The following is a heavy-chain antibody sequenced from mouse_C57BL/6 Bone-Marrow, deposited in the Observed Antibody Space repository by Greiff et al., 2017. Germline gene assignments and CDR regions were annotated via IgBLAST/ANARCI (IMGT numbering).Heavy chain of an antibody. CDR1: GFTFSDYG. Sequence: EVKLMESGGGLVKPGGSLKLSCAASGFTFSDYGMHWVRQAPEKGLEWVAYISSGSSTIYYADTVKGRFTISRDNAKNTLFLQMTSLRSEDTAMXYCARDDYDGFAYWGQGTLVTVSA. D-gene: IGHD2-4*01. J-gene: IGHJ3*01. CDR3: ARDDYDGFAY. CDR2: ISSGSSTI. V-gene: IGHV5-17*01.